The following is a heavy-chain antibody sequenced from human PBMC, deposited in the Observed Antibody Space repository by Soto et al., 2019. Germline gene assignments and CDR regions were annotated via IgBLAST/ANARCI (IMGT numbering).Heavy chain of an antibody. CDR1: GFTFSSYD. J-gene: IGHJ4*02. D-gene: IGHD3-16*01. CDR2: IGTAGDT. Sequence: EVQLVESGGDLVQPGGSLRLSCAASGFTFSSYDFHWVRQATGKGLEWVSGIGTAGDTYYAGSVKGRFIMSRENGKNSLCLQMNSLRAGDTAVYYCTRGADGFDYWGQGTLVTVSS. V-gene: IGHV3-13*01. CDR3: TRGADGFDY.